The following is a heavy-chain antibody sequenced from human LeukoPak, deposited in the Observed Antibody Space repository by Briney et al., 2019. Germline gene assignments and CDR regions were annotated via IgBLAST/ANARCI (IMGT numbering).Heavy chain of an antibody. J-gene: IGHJ6*02. CDR1: GYTFTSYG. V-gene: IGHV1-18*01. D-gene: IGHD6-13*01. CDR2: ISAYNGNT. Sequence: ASVKVSCKASGYTFTSYGISWVRQAPGQGLEWMGWISAYNGNTNYAQKLQGRVTMTTDTSMSTAYMELRSLRSDDTAVYYCARARIAAASYYYYGMDVWGQGTTVTVSS. CDR3: ARARIAAASYYYYGMDV.